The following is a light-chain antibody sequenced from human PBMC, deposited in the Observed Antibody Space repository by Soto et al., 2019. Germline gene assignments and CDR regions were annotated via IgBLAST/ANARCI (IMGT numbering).Light chain of an antibody. CDR1: QSISNW. V-gene: IGKV1-5*01. J-gene: IGKJ1*01. CDR2: DVS. Sequence: DIQLTQSPFTLSASVGDSVTITCRASQSISNWLAWYQQKPGTAPKVLIYDVSSLESGVPSRFSGSGSGTEFTLTITGLQPEDFATYYFQHYNSYSRTFGQGTKVEIK. CDR3: QHYNSYSRT.